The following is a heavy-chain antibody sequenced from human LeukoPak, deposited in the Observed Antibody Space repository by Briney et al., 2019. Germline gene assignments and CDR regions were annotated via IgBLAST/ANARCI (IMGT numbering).Heavy chain of an antibody. D-gene: IGHD3-22*01. V-gene: IGHV1-69*06. J-gene: IGHJ4*02. Sequence: SVKVSCKASGYTFTSYGISWVRQAPGQGLEWMGGIIPIFGTANYAQKFQGRVTITADKSTSTAYMELSSLRSEDTAVYYCALSNGDYYDSSGYYPNYFDYWGQGTLVTVSS. CDR2: IIPIFGTA. CDR3: ALSNGDYYDSSGYYPNYFDY. CDR1: GYTFTSYG.